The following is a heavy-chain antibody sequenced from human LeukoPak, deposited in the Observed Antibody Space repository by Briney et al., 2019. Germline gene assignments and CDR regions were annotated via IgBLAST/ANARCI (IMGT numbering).Heavy chain of an antibody. D-gene: IGHD6-6*01. V-gene: IGHV4-59*12. J-gene: IGHJ4*02. CDR1: GGSITTYY. CDR2: IYHSGST. CDR3: ASHTYSNSPALDY. Sequence: PSETLSLTCTVSGGSITTYYWSWIRQPPGKGLEWIGYIYHSGSTYYNPSLKSRVTISVDRSKNQFSLKLNSVTAADTAVYYCASHTYSNSPALDYWGQGTLVTVSS.